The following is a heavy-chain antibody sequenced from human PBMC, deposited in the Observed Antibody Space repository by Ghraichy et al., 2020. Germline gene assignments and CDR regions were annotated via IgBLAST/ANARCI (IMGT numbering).Heavy chain of an antibody. CDR1: GFTFSNNA. V-gene: IGHV3-23*01. J-gene: IGHJ5*02. Sequence: GESLNISCAASGFTFSNNAVTWVRQAPGKGLEWVSTISGDGGDTYYPDSVKGRFTVSRDNFKNTLYLQMNSLRDEDTAVYYCAKGGYGSGNNWFDPWGQGTLVTVSS. CDR3: AKGGYGSGNNWFDP. D-gene: IGHD3-10*01. CDR2: ISGDGGDT.